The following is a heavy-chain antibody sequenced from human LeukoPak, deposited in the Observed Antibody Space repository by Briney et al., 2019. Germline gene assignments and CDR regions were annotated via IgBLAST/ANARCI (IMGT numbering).Heavy chain of an antibody. J-gene: IGHJ4*02. V-gene: IGHV1-2*04. CDR2: INPNSGGT. D-gene: IGHD3-22*01. CDR3: ARGSLLYYYDSSGSFYYFDY. CDR1: GGTFSSYA. Sequence: ASVRVSCKASGGTFSSYAISWVRQAPGQGLEWMGWINPNSGGTNYAQKFQGWVTMTRDTSISTAYMELSRLRSDDTAVYYCARGSLLYYYDSSGSFYYFDYWGQGTLVTVSS.